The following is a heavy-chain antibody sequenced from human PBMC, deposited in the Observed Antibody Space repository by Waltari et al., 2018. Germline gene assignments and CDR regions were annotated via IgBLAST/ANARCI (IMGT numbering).Heavy chain of an antibody. J-gene: IGHJ4*02. D-gene: IGHD5-12*01. CDR2: INVDGGYI. CDR1: GSRFGDYW. CDR3: ARKAGSGYPYGPFYYDN. V-gene: IGHV3-74*01. Sequence: EVHLAESGGGVVQPGGSLRLSCAVSGSRFGDYWMHWVRQAPGKGLEWVSRINVDGGYISYGDSVKGRFTISRDNAKNTVFLQLNSLRADDTAVYFCARKAGSGYPYGPFYYDNWGQGTLVTVSS.